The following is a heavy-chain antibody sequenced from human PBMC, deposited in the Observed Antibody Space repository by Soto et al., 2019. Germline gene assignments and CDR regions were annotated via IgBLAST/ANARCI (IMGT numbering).Heavy chain of an antibody. J-gene: IGHJ4*02. D-gene: IGHD7-27*01. CDR2: IKQDGSEK. Sequence: GGSLRLSCAASGFTFSSYYMSWVRQAPGKGLEWVANIKQDGSEKYYVDSVKGRFTISRDNAKNSLYLQMNSLRVEDTAVYYCVRGLTWGDYWGQGTLVTVSS. CDR1: GFTFSSYY. V-gene: IGHV3-7*05. CDR3: VRGLTWGDY.